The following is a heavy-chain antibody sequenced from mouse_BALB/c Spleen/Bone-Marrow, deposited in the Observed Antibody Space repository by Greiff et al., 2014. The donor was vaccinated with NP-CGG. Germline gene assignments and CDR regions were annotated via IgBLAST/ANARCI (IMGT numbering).Heavy chain of an antibody. Sequence: QVQLQQSGAELMKPGASVKISCKATGYTFSSYWIEWVKQRPGHGLEWIGEILPGSGSTNYNEKFKGKATFTADTSSNTAYMQLGSLTSEYSAVYYCARGYAMDYWGQGTSVTVSS. J-gene: IGHJ4*01. CDR2: ILPGSGST. CDR1: GYTFSSYW. CDR3: ARGYAMDY. V-gene: IGHV1-9*01.